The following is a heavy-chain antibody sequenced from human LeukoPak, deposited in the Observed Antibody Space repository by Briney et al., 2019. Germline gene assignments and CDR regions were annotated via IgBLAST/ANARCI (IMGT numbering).Heavy chain of an antibody. CDR2: ISSSGRDT. CDR1: GLTFGDYA. CDR3: AKIPPGYCSAGSCYPDY. D-gene: IGHD2-15*01. J-gene: IGHJ4*02. V-gene: IGHV3-23*01. Sequence: GGSLSLSCAASGLTFGDYAMSWVRQAPGKGLEGVSTISSSGRDTYYADSVKGRFTISRDNSKNTLYLQMNSLRAEDTAVFYCAKIPPGYCSAGSCYPDYWGQGTLVTVSS.